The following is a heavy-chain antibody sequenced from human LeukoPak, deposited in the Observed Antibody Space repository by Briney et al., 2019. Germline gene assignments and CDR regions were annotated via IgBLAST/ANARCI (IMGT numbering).Heavy chain of an antibody. V-gene: IGHV3-30*18. Sequence: GGSLRLSCAASGFTFSSYGMHWVRQAPGKGLEWVAVISYDGSNKYYADSVKGRFTISRDNSKNTLYLQMNSLRAEDTAVYYCAKSGSQRRTYYYYIDVWGKGTTVTVSS. CDR1: GFTFSSYG. D-gene: IGHD3-10*01. CDR2: ISYDGSNK. J-gene: IGHJ6*03. CDR3: AKSGSQRRTYYYYIDV.